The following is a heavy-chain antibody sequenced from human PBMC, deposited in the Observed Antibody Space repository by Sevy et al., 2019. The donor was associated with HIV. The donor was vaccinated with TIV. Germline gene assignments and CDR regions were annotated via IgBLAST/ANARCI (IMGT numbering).Heavy chain of an antibody. J-gene: IGHJ6*03. V-gene: IGHV1-18*01. D-gene: IGHD2-15*01. CDR2: ISAYNGNT. CDR1: GYTFTSYG. CDR3: ARDIVVVENYYYYYMDV. Sequence: ASVKVSCKASGYTFTSYGISWVRQAPGQGLEWMGWISAYNGNTNYAQMLQGRVTMTTDTSTSTAYMELRSLRSDDTAVYYCARDIVVVENYYYYYMDVWGKGTTVTVSS.